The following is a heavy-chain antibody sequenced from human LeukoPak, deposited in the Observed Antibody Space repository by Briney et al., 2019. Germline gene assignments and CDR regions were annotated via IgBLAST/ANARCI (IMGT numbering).Heavy chain of an antibody. CDR2: IWYDGSNK. CDR1: GLTFSSYG. CDR3: AKDYCSSTSCYLFDY. V-gene: IGHV3-33*06. Sequence: GGSLRLSCAASGLTFSSYGMHWVRQAPGKGLEWVAVIWYDGSNKYYADSVKGRFTISRDNSKNTLYLQMNSLRAEDTAVYYCAKDYCSSTSCYLFDYWGQGTLVTVSS. J-gene: IGHJ4*02. D-gene: IGHD2-2*01.